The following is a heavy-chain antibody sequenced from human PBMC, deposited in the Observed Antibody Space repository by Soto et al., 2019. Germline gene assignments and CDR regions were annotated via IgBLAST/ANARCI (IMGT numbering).Heavy chain of an antibody. CDR1: GFTFSYYY. CDR2: ISSSGSTI. Sequence: PGGSLRLSCAASGFTFSYYYMSWIRQAPGKGLEWVSYISSSGSTIYYADSVKGRFTISRDNAKNSLYLQMNSLRAGDTAVYYCXRDLGYDFWSDYYGMDVWGQGTTVTVSS. D-gene: IGHD3-3*01. J-gene: IGHJ6*02. CDR3: XRDLGYDFWSDYYGMDV. V-gene: IGHV3-11*01.